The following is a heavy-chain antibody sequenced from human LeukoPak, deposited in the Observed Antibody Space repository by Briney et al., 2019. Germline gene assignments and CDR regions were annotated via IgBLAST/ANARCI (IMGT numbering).Heavy chain of an antibody. D-gene: IGHD1-26*01. V-gene: IGHV4-59*08. CDR3: ASHSGSMDY. CDR2: IYYSGST. CDR1: GGSISSYY. Sequence: KASETLSLTCTVSGGSISSYYWSWIRQPPGKGLEWIGYIYYSGSTNYNPSLKSRVTISVDTSKNQFSLKLSSVTAADTAVYYCASHSGSMDYWGQGTLVTVSS. J-gene: IGHJ4*02.